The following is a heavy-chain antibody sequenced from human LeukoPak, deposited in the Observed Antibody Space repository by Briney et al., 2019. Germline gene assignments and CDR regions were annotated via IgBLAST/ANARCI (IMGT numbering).Heavy chain of an antibody. D-gene: IGHD3-9*01. J-gene: IGHJ3*02. V-gene: IGHV3-21*01. CDR3: ARFETCQCDDVFDI. CDR2: ITSSSSST. Sequence: GGSLRLSCAASGFTFSAYSMNWVRQAPGQGLEWVSSITSSSSSTYYADSVKGRFTISRDNAKNSLYLQMNILRAEDTAVYFCARFETCQCDDVFDIWGQGTMITVSS. CDR1: GFTFSAYS.